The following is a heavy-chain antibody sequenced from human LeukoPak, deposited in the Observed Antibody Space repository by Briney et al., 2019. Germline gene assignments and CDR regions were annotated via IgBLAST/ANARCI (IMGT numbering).Heavy chain of an antibody. CDR2: ISYDGSNK. CDR1: GFTFSSYA. CDR3: ASARAPYSSSWYTEFDY. D-gene: IGHD6-13*01. Sequence: GGSLRLSCAASGFTFSSYAMHWVRQAPGKGLEWVAVISYDGSNKYYADSVKGRFTISRDNSKNTLYLQMNSLRAEDTAMYHCASARAPYSSSWYTEFDYWGQGTLVTVSS. V-gene: IGHV3-30-3*01. J-gene: IGHJ4*02.